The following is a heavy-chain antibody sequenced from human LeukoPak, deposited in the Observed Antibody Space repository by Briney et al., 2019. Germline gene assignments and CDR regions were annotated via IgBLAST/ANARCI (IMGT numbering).Heavy chain of an antibody. CDR3: ARDHPIGYCFDY. CDR2: ISSSSSYI. CDR1: GFTFSSYS. J-gene: IGHJ4*02. V-gene: IGHV3-21*01. Sequence: PGGSLRLSCAASGFTFSSYSMNWVRQAPGKGLEWVSSISSSSSYIYYADSVKGRFTISRDNAKNSLYLQMNSLRAEDTAVYYCARDHPIGYCFDYWGQGTLVTVSS.